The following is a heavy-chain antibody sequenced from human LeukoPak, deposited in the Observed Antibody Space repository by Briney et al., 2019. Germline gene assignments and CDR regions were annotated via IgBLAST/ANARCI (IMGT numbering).Heavy chain of an antibody. J-gene: IGHJ4*02. D-gene: IGHD3-22*01. CDR3: ARDAYYYDSSAYYLSV. V-gene: IGHV4-59*12. CDR1: GGSISSYY. Sequence: SETLSLTCTVSGGSISSYYWSWIRQPPGKGLEWIGYVYYTGSTNYNPSLKSRVTISLDTSKHQFSLKLSSVTAADTAVYDCARDAYYYDSSAYYLSVWGQGTLVTVSS. CDR2: VYYTGST.